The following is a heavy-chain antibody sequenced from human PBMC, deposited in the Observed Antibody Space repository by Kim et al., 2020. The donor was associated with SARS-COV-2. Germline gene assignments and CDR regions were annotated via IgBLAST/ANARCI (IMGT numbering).Heavy chain of an antibody. CDR1: GGSFSGYY. Sequence: SETLSLTCAVYGGSFSGYYWSWIRQPPGKGLEWIGEINHSGSTNYNPSLKSRVTISVDTSKNQFSLKLSSVTAADTAVYYCARGRNTAMVIARNYFDYWG. CDR3: ARGRNTAMVIARNYFDY. J-gene: IGHJ4*01. D-gene: IGHD5-18*01. V-gene: IGHV4-34*01. CDR2: INHSGST.